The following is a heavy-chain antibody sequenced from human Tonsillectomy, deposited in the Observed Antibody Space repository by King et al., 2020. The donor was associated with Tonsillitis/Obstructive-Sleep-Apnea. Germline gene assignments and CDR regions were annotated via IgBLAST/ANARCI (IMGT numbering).Heavy chain of an antibody. Sequence: QLVQSGAEVKKPGASVKVSCKASGYTFTSYGISWVRQAPGQGLDGLGWISAYKGNTNYEQKLQGRVTVTTDTSTRTAYMELRSLRSDDTAVYYCARDRYDFWSGYPYGAFDIWGQGTMVTVSS. J-gene: IGHJ3*02. V-gene: IGHV1-18*01. CDR3: ARDRYDFWSGYPYGAFDI. CDR2: ISAYKGNT. CDR1: GYTFTSYG. D-gene: IGHD3-3*01.